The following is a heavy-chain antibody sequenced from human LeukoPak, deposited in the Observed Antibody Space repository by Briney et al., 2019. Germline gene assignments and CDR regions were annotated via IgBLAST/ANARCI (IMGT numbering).Heavy chain of an antibody. CDR3: AKVTRIRIYYDFWSGYAYYFDY. J-gene: IGHJ4*02. V-gene: IGHV3-23*01. CDR1: GFTFSSYA. CDR2: ISGSGGST. D-gene: IGHD3-3*01. Sequence: AGGSLRLSCAASGFTFSSYAMSWVRQAPGKGLEWVSAISGSGGSTYYADSVKGRFTISRDNSKNTLYLQMNSLRAEDTTVYYCAKVTRIRIYYDFWSGYAYYFDYWGQGTLVTVSS.